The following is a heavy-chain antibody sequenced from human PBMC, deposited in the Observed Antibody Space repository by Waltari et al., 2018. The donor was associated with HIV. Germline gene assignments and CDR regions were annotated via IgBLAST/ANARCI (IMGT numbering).Heavy chain of an antibody. D-gene: IGHD5-18*01. CDR3: AHGDSYGYFFPDAFDI. CDR2: IYGNDDK. V-gene: IGHV2-5*01. CDR1: GFSLSISGVG. J-gene: IGHJ3*02. Sequence: QITLKESGPTLVKPTQTLTLTCTFSGFSLSISGVGVGWIRQPPGKALEWLALIYGNDDKRYSASLKSRLTITKDTSKNQVVLTMTNMDPVDTATYYCAHGDSYGYFFPDAFDIWGQGTMVTVSS.